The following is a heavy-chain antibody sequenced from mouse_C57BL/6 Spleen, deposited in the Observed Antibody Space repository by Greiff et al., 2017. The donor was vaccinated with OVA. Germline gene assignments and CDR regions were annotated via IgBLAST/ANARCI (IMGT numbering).Heavy chain of an antibody. CDR3: ANYYGSSGYAMDY. CDR1: GYSITSGYY. Sequence: EVKLQESGPGLVKPSQSLSLTCSVTGYSITSGYYWNWIRQFPGNKLEWMGYISYDGSNNYNPSLKNRISITRDTSKNQFFLKLNSVTTEDTATYYCANYYGSSGYAMDYWGQGTSVTVSS. D-gene: IGHD1-1*01. CDR2: ISYDGSN. J-gene: IGHJ4*01. V-gene: IGHV3-6*01.